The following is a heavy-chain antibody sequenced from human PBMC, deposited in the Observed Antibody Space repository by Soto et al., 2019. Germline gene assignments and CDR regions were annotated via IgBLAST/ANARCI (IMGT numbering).Heavy chain of an antibody. Sequence: GSLRLSCAASGFTFSSYSMNWVRQAPGKGLEWIGSIYYSGSTYYTPSLESRLTISVDTSKNQFSLKLSSVTAADTAVYYCATSSLGYYYGMDVWGQGTTVTVS. CDR3: ATSSLGYYYGMDV. J-gene: IGHJ6*02. D-gene: IGHD2-2*01. CDR2: IYYSGST. CDR1: GFTFSSYSMN. V-gene: IGHV4-59*05.